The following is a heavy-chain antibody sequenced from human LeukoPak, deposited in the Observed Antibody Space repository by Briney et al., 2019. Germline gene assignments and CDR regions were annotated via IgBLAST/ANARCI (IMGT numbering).Heavy chain of an antibody. CDR1: DYSISSGDYY. V-gene: IGHV4-38-2*02. D-gene: IGHD2-2*01. J-gene: IGHJ4*02. CDR3: ASVVPAAIYYFDY. CDR2: IFHSGST. Sequence: SETLSLTCTASDYSISSGDYYWGWIRQPPGKGLEWIGSIFHSGSTYYNPSLKSRVTISVDTSKNQFYLKLSSVTAADTAVYYCASVVPAAIYYFDYWGQGTLVTVSS.